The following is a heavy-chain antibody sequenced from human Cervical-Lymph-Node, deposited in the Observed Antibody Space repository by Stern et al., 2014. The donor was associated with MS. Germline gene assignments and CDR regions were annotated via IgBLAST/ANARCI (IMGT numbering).Heavy chain of an antibody. Sequence: EVQLVESGGGLVQPGGSLRLSCAASGFTFSFYAMTWVRQAPGKGLEWVSVTSGSGDSTNYADSVEGRFSISRDNSKNTLYLQMNSLRAEDTAVYYCAKVLQVWLEGTYYYGMDVWGQGTTVTVSS. CDR2: TSGSGDST. V-gene: IGHV3-23*04. CDR3: AKVLQVWLEGTYYYGMDV. J-gene: IGHJ6*02. D-gene: IGHD5-18*01. CDR1: GFTFSFYA.